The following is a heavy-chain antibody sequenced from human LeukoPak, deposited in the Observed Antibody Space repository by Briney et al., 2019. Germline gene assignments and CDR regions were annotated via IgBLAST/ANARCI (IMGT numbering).Heavy chain of an antibody. D-gene: IGHD1-26*01. CDR2: ISSSSSYI. J-gene: IGHJ4*02. CDR1: GFTFSSYS. Sequence: GGSLRLSCAASGFTFSSYSMNWVRQAPGKGLEWVSSISSSSSYIYYADSVKGRFTISGDNAKNSLYLQMNSLRAEDTAVYYCARVYRESARRGGFDYWGQGTLVTVSS. V-gene: IGHV3-21*01. CDR3: ARVYRESARRGGFDY.